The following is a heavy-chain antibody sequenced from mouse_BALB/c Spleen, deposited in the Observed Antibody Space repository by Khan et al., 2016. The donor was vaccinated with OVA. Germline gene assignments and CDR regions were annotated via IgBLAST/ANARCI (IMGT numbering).Heavy chain of an antibody. CDR2: INPHIGET. J-gene: IGHJ2*01. CDR3: ARSYGSYFDY. D-gene: IGHD1-1*01. V-gene: IGHV1-20*02. Sequence: VQLKQSGPELVKPGASVKISCKASGYSFTGYFMNWVMQSHGKSLEWIGRINPHIGETFYNQKFKGKATLTVDESSSTAYMELRSLASEDSAVYYCARSYGSYFDYWGQGTTLTVSA. CDR1: GYSFTGYF.